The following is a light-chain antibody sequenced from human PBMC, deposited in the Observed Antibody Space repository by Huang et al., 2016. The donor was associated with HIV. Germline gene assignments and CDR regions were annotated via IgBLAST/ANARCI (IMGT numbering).Light chain of an antibody. Sequence: DIQMTQSPSSLSASVGDRVTITCRASQRISDYLNWYQQKPGKAPKLLIYAASSLQSCVPSRFSGSGSGTDFTLTISSLQPEDFATYYCQQSDSTPYTFGQGTKLEIK. J-gene: IGKJ2*01. CDR1: QRISDY. V-gene: IGKV1-39*01. CDR3: QQSDSTPYT. CDR2: AAS.